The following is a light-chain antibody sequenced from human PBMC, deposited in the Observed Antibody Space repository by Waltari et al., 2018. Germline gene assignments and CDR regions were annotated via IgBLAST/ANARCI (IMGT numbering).Light chain of an antibody. V-gene: IGKV1-5*03. Sequence: DIQVTQSPSTLSASVGDSVTITCRTSQSINKWVSWYQQKPGKTPKLLIYRASSLESGVPSRCRGSGSATEFTLSISGLQPDDVATYYCQQYNSYPYTFGQGTKVEI. CDR1: QSINKW. CDR2: RAS. CDR3: QQYNSYPYT. J-gene: IGKJ2*01.